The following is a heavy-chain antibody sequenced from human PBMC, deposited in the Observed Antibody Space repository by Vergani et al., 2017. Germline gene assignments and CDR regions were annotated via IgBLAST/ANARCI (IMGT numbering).Heavy chain of an antibody. CDR3: AASPPGEYYYDSSGYFDY. CDR1: GFTVSSNY. D-gene: IGHD3-22*01. CDR2: IYSGGST. Sequence: EVQLVESGGGLIQPGGSLRLSCAASGFTVSSNYMSWVRQAPGKGLEWVSVIYSGGSTYYADSVKGRFTISRDNSKNTLYLQMNSLRAEDTAVYYCAASPPGEYYYDSSGYFDYWGQGTLVTVSS. J-gene: IGHJ4*02. V-gene: IGHV3-53*01.